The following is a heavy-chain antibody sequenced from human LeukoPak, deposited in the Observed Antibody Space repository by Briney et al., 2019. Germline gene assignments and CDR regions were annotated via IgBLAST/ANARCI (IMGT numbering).Heavy chain of an antibody. D-gene: IGHD3-10*01. CDR1: GFTFSSYE. CDR2: ISSSGSTI. V-gene: IGHV3-48*03. CDR3: ARDRGYYGSGSFDP. Sequence: PGGSLRLSCAASGFTFSSYEMNWVRQAPGKGLEWVSYISSSGSTIYYADSVKGRFTISRDNAKNSLHLQMNSLRAEDTAVYYCARDRGYYGSGSFDPWGQGTLVTVSS. J-gene: IGHJ5*02.